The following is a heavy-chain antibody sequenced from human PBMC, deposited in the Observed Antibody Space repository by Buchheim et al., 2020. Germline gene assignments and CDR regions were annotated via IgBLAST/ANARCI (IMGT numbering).Heavy chain of an antibody. V-gene: IGHV3-11*01. D-gene: IGHD6-19*01. Sequence: QLQLVESGGGLAKPGGSLRLSCAASGFTLSDYYTGWVRQRPGKGLEWVSYITNGGRSNYYVDSVRGRFTVSRDDAKNSVYLQMNSLRPGDTAVYYCARDPAQWVAYKWFDPWGQG. J-gene: IGHJ5*02. CDR1: GFTLSDYY. CDR2: ITNGGRSN. CDR3: ARDPAQWVAYKWFDP.